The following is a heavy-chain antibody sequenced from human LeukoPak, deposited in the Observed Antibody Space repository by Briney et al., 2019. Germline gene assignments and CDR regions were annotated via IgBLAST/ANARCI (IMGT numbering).Heavy chain of an antibody. J-gene: IGHJ5*02. CDR1: GGSFSGCY. CDR3: ARGREQLVSWFDP. V-gene: IGHV4-34*01. Sequence: SETLSLTCAVYGGSFSGCYWSWIRQPPGKGLEWIGEINHSGSTNYSPSLRSRVTISVDTSKNQFSLKLSSVTAADTAVYYCARGREQLVSWFDPWGQGTLVTVSS. CDR2: INHSGST. D-gene: IGHD6-13*01.